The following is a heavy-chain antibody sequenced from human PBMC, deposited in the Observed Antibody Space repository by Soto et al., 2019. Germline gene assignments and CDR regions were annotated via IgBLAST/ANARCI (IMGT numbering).Heavy chain of an antibody. CDR1: GGSISSYY. CDR3: ARGAVAGDYYYYYGMDV. Sequence: SETLSLTCTVSGGSISSYYWSWIRQPPGKGLEWIGYIYYSGSTNYNPSLKSRVTISVGTSKNQFSLKLSSVTAADTAVYYCARGAVAGDYYYYYGMDVWGQGTTVTVSS. J-gene: IGHJ6*02. V-gene: IGHV4-59*01. D-gene: IGHD6-19*01. CDR2: IYYSGST.